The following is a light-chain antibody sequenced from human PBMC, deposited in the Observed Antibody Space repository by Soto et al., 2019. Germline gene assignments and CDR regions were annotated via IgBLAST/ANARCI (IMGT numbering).Light chain of an antibody. J-gene: IGKJ4*01. Sequence: DIQMTQSPSSVSASVGDRVTITCRASQGISSSLAWYQQKPGKAPNLLIYAASNLQSWVPSRFSGSVSGTDFSLTISSLQPEDFATYYCQQANSFPLTFGGGTKVEVK. CDR2: AAS. V-gene: IGKV1-12*01. CDR3: QQANSFPLT. CDR1: QGISSS.